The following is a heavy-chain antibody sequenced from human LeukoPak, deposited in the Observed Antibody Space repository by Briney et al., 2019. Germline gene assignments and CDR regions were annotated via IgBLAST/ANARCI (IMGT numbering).Heavy chain of an antibody. CDR2: IYYSGST. J-gene: IGHJ3*02. Sequence: PSETLSLTCTVSGGSISSSSYYWGWIRQPPGKGLEWIGSIYYSGSTYYNPSLKSRVTISVDTSKNQFSLKLSSVTAADTAVYYCTRDSSSWYNAFDIWGQGTMVTVSS. D-gene: IGHD6-13*01. CDR1: GGSISSSSYY. V-gene: IGHV4-39*07. CDR3: TRDSSSWYNAFDI.